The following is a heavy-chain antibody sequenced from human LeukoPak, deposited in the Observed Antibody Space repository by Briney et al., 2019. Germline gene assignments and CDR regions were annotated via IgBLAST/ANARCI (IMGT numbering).Heavy chain of an antibody. D-gene: IGHD6-6*01. CDR1: EFTFSSYD. CDR2: ISYNESNT. Sequence: GGSLRLSCAASEFTFSSYDMHWVRQAPGKGLEWVALISYNESNTYYADSVKGRFTISRDNSKNTLYLQMNSLRAEDTAVYYCARVKQLVLDYWGQGTLVTVSS. CDR3: ARVKQLVLDY. J-gene: IGHJ4*02. V-gene: IGHV3-30*03.